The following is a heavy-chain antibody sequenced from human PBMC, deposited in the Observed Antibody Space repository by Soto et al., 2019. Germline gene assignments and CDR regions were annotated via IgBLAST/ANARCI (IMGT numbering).Heavy chain of an antibody. D-gene: IGHD1-26*01. CDR1: GGTFSSYA. V-gene: IGHV1-69*13. CDR3: ARGDALVGATADYYYYGMDV. J-gene: IGHJ6*02. Sequence: ASVKVSCKASGGTFSSYAISWVRQAPGQGLEWMGGIIPIFGTANYAQKFQGRVTITADESTSTAYMELSSLRSEDTAVYYCARGDALVGATADYYYYGMDVWGQGTTVTSP. CDR2: IIPIFGTA.